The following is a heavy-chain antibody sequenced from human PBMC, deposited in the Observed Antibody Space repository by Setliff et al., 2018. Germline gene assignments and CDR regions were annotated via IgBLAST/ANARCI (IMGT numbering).Heavy chain of an antibody. CDR1: GGSITSYY. CDR3: AREGFYCTNGVCYRPFDY. Sequence: SETLSLTCTVSGGSITSYYWSWIRQPPGKGLEWIGYIYTSGSTNYNPSLKSRVTISVDTSKNQVSLKLSSVTAADTAVYYCAREGFYCTNGVCYRPFDYWGQGTLVTVSS. V-gene: IGHV4-4*08. D-gene: IGHD2-8*01. J-gene: IGHJ4*02. CDR2: IYTSGST.